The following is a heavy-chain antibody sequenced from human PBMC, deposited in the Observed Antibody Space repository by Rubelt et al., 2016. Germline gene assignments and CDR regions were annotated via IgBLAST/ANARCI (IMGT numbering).Heavy chain of an antibody. CDR1: GGTFSSYA. CDR3: ARGSIAVAGSASAPTLFPLVSCENSPSDTSSVAVGCLAQDF. J-gene: IGHJ2*01. CDR2: IIPIFGTA. D-gene: IGHD6-19*01. V-gene: IGHV1-69*06. Sequence: QVQLVQSGAEVKKPGSSVKVSCKASGGTFSSYAISWVRQAPGQGLEWMGGIIPIFGTANYAQKFEGRVTMTTDTSTSTAYMELRSLRSDDTAVYYCARGSIAVAGSASAPTLFPLVSCENSPSDTSSVAVGCLAQDF.